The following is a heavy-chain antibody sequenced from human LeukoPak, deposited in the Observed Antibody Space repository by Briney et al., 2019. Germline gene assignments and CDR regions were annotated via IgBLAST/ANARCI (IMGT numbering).Heavy chain of an antibody. J-gene: IGHJ4*02. CDR3: AGHLSGSLFYFDH. Sequence: SETLSLTCTVSGGSISSYHWSWIRQPPGKGLEWIGYIYYSGSTNYNPSLKSRVTISVDTSKNQFSLKLSSVTAADTAVYYCAGHLSGSLFYFDHWGQGTLVTVSA. CDR1: GGSISSYH. V-gene: IGHV4-59*08. CDR2: IYYSGST. D-gene: IGHD1-26*01.